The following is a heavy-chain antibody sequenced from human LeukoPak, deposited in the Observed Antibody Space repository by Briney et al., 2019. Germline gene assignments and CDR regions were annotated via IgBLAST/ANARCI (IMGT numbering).Heavy chain of an antibody. Sequence: RGPRWCSRAAAVSSVSNYAMIQARPTQRYGVAWGSALGGSGTYTYYADSVKGRFTISRDNSKNTLFLQMNSLRAEDTAVYYCAKEFRPFDNSGYAGHWGQGTLVTVSS. V-gene: IGHV3-23*01. J-gene: IGHJ4*02. CDR1: VSSVSNYA. D-gene: IGHD3-22*01. CDR2: LGGSGTYT. CDR3: AKEFRPFDNSGYAGH.